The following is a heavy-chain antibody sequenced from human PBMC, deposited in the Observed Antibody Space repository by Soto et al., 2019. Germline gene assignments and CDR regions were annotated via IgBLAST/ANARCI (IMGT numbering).Heavy chain of an antibody. CDR2: IFYSGTT. V-gene: IGHV4-31*03. D-gene: IGHD4-17*01. CDR1: GGSISRGGYY. CDR3: ARDLNHYGDSLEFDY. Sequence: PSETLSLTCTVSGGSISRGGYYWSWIRQDPGKGLEWIGYIFYSGTTYYNPSLKSRVTISVDTSKNQFSLKLSSVTAADTAVYYCARDLNHYGDSLEFDYWGQGTLVTVSS. J-gene: IGHJ4*02.